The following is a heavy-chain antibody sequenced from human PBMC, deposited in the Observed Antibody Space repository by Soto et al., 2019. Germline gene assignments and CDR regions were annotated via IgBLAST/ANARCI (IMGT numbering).Heavy chain of an antibody. V-gene: IGHV3-23*01. CDR3: AKDLRITPVVPAQSPFDY. J-gene: IGHJ4*02. CDR2: ISGSGGST. D-gene: IGHD2-2*01. CDR1: GFTFSSYA. Sequence: PGGSLRLSCAASGFTFSSYAMSWVRQAPGKGLEWVSAISGSGGSTYYADSVKGRFTISRDNSKNTLYLQMNSLRAEDTAVYYCAKDLRITPVVPAQSPFDYWGQGTLVTVSS.